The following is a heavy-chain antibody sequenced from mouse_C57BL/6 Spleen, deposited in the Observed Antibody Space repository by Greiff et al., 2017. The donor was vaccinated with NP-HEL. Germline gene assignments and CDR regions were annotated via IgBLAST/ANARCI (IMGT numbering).Heavy chain of an antibody. D-gene: IGHD1-1*01. V-gene: IGHV1-22*01. Sequence: EVQLQQSGPELVKPGASVKMSCKASGYTFTDYNMHWVKQSHGKSLEWIGYINPNNGGTSYNQKFKGKATLTVNKSSSTAYMELRSLTSEDSAVYYCARMALLRSYYFDYWGKGTTLTVSS. CDR2: INPNNGGT. CDR3: ARMALLRSYYFDY. J-gene: IGHJ2*01. CDR1: GYTFTDYN.